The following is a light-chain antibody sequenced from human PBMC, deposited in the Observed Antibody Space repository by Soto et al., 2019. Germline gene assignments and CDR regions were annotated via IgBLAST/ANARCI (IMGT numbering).Light chain of an antibody. J-gene: IGKJ1*01. CDR1: QSVSND. CDR2: AAS. CDR3: LQHDSSPRT. V-gene: IGKV1-17*03. Sequence: DIPMTKSPAALSASHGDRVTITWRASQSVSNDLAWFQQKPGQAPRRLIYAASNRQTGVPSRFSGSGSGTEFTLTISSLQAEDFAAYYCLQHDSSPRTFGQGTKVDIK.